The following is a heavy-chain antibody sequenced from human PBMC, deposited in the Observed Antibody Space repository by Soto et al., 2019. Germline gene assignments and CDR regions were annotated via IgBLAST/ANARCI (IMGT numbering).Heavy chain of an antibody. V-gene: IGHV3-43*01. CDR1: GFTFDDYT. D-gene: IGHD6-13*01. Sequence: EVQLVESGGVVVQPGGSLRLSCAASGFTFDDYTMHWVRQAPGKGLEWVSLISWDGGSTYYADSVKGRFTISRDNSKNSLYLQMNSLGNEDTPLYSGAKASSSWYDGQYSQHCSHRTRVTVSS. CDR2: ISWDGGST. CDR3: AKASSSWYDGQYSQH. J-gene: IGHJ1*01.